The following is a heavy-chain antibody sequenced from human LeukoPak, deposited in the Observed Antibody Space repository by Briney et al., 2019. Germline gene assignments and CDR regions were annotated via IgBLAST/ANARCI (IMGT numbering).Heavy chain of an antibody. J-gene: IGHJ3*02. V-gene: IGHV1-69*01. Sequence: GSSVKVSCKASGGTFSSYAISWVRQAPGQGLEWMGGIIPIFGTANYAQKFRGRVTITADESTSTAYMELSSLRSEDTAVYYCARVDFWSGYPSLDAFDIWGQGTMVTVSS. D-gene: IGHD3-3*01. CDR2: IIPIFGTA. CDR3: ARVDFWSGYPSLDAFDI. CDR1: GGTFSSYA.